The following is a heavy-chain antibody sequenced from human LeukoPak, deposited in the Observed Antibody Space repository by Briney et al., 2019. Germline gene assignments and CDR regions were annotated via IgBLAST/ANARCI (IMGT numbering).Heavy chain of an antibody. Sequence: GGSLRLSCAVSGFTLSSYWMSWVRQAPGKGLEWVANIKQDGSEKNYVDSVKGRFTISRDNAKDSLYLQMNRLRVEDTAVYFCARDNPFGGYWGQGTLVTVSS. J-gene: IGHJ4*02. CDR2: IKQDGSEK. CDR1: GFTLSSYW. V-gene: IGHV3-7*03. D-gene: IGHD3-16*01. CDR3: ARDNPFGGY.